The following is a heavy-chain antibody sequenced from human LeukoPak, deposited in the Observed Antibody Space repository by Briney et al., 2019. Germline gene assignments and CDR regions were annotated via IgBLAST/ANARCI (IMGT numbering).Heavy chain of an antibody. D-gene: IGHD3-22*01. J-gene: IGHJ4*02. CDR3: VRSAFHAGSGNYYDY. Sequence: GGSLRLSCAASGFTFSSYGMHWVRQAPGKGLEWVAVISYDGSNKYYADSVKGRFTISRDNSKNTLYLQMNSLRAEDTAVYYCVRSAFHAGSGNYYDYWGQGTLVTVSS. CDR2: ISYDGSNK. CDR1: GFTFSSYG. V-gene: IGHV3-30*03.